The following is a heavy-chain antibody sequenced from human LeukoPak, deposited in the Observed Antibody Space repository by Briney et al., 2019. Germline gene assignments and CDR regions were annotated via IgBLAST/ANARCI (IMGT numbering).Heavy chain of an antibody. J-gene: IGHJ6*03. D-gene: IGHD4-17*01. Sequence: GGSLRLSCAASGFTFDDYGMSWVRQAPGKGLEWVSGINWNGGSTGYADSVKGRFTISRDNAKNSLYLQMNSLRAEDTAVYYFARGPNTDYGRRYYSYMDVWGKGTTVTVSS. V-gene: IGHV3-20*04. CDR3: ARGPNTDYGRRYYSYMDV. CDR2: INWNGGST. CDR1: GFTFDDYG.